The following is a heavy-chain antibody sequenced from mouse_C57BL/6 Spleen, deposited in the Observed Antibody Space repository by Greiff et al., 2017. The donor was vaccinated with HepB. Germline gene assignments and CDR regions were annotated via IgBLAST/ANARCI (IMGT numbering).Heavy chain of an antibody. V-gene: IGHV1-5*01. CDR3: TRSHYDPHYFDY. CDR1: GYTFTSYW. CDR2: IYPGNSDT. Sequence: EVQLQQSGTVLARPGASVKMSCKTSGYTFTSYWMHWVKQRPGQGLEWIGAIYPGNSDTSYNQKFKGKAKLTAVTSASTAYMELSSLTNEDSAVYYCTRSHYDPHYFDYWGQGTTLTVSS. D-gene: IGHD2-4*01. J-gene: IGHJ2*01.